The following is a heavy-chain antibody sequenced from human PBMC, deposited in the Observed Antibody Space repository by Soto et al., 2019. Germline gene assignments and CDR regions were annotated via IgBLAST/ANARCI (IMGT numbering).Heavy chain of an antibody. CDR2: ISYDGSNK. J-gene: IGHJ4*02. D-gene: IGHD1-20*01. V-gene: IGHV3-30-3*01. CDR3: ARGNNWNDVGGGRGYGFWTRYYFDY. Sequence: GGSLRLSCAASGFTFSSYAMHWVRQAPGKGLEWVAVISYDGSNKYYADSVKGRFTISRDNSKNTLYLQMNSLRAEDTAVYYCARGNNWNDVGGGRGYGFWTRYYFDYWGQGTLVTVSS. CDR1: GFTFSSYA.